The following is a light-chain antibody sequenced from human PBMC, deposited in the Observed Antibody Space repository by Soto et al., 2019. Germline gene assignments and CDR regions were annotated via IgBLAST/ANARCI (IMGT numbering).Light chain of an antibody. J-gene: IGKJ5*01. CDR1: QTVNNN. Sequence: EIVLTQSPDTLSLSPGERATLSCRASQTVNNNYVAWYQQKPGQAPRLLIFRASNKATGIPDRFSGSGSGTEFTLTISSLQSEDFAVYYCQQYNNWPPSITFGQGTRLEVK. CDR3: QQYNNWPPSIT. CDR2: RAS. V-gene: IGKV3D-15*01.